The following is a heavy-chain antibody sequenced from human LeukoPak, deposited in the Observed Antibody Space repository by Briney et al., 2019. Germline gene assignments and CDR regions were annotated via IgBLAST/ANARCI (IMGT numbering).Heavy chain of an antibody. CDR1: VGSFSGYY. D-gene: IGHD6-19*01. V-gene: IGHV4-34*01. J-gene: IGHJ5*02. Sequence: SETLSLTCAVYVGSFSGYYWTWIRQPPGKGLEWIGEINHGRSTNYNPSLKSRVTISLDTSKNQFSLKLSSVTAADTAVYYCARNTGYGSSGWPWGVNWFDPWGQGTLVTVSS. CDR2: INHGRST. CDR3: ARNTGYGSSGWPWGVNWFDP.